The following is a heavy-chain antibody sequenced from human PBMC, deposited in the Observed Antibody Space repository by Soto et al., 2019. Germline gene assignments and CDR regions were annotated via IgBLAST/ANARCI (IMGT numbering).Heavy chain of an antibody. CDR2: IFSSGST. CDR1: GGSINTFY. CDR3: ARGGSYSAYNFAHGIQLWSFDF. V-gene: IGHV4-4*07. J-gene: IGHJ4*02. D-gene: IGHD5-12*01. Sequence: SETLSLTCTVSGGSINTFYWSWVRQPAGKGLEWIGRIFSSGSTSFNPSLENRVAMSVDTSKNHFSLNLSSVTAADMAVYYCARGGSYSAYNFAHGIQLWSFDFWGQGALVTVSS.